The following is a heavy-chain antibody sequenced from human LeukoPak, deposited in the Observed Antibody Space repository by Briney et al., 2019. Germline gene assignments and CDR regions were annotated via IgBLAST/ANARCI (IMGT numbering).Heavy chain of an antibody. CDR1: GGSISSYY. V-gene: IGHV4-59*01. J-gene: IGHJ4*02. CDR2: IYYSGNT. CDR3: ARFNYDSSGYGFDY. D-gene: IGHD3-22*01. Sequence: SETLSLTCTVSGGSISSYYWSWIRQPPGKGLEWIGYIYYSGNTNYNPSLKSQVTISVDTSKNQFSLKLSSVTAADTAVYYCARFNYDSSGYGFDYWGQGTLVTVSS.